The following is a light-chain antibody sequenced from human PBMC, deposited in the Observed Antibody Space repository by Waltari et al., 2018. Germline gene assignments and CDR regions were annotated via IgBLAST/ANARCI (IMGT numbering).Light chain of an antibody. CDR2: QDS. CDR1: KLGAKY. CDR3: QAWDSSTAHVV. Sequence: SYELTQPPSVSVSPGQTASIPCSGDKLGAKYACWYQQKPGQSPVLVSYQDSKRPSGIPERFSGSNSGNTATLTISGTQAMDEADYYCQAWDSSTAHVVFGGGTKLTVL. V-gene: IGLV3-1*01. J-gene: IGLJ2*01.